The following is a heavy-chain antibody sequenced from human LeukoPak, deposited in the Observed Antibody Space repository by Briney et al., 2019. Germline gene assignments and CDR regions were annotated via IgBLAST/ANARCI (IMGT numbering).Heavy chain of an antibody. D-gene: IGHD3-10*01. V-gene: IGHV3-48*03. CDR1: GFTFSSYE. J-gene: IGHJ4*02. CDR2: ISSSGSTI. Sequence: PGGSLRLSCAASGFTFSSYEMNWVRQAPGKGLEWVSYISSSGSTIYYADSVKGRFTISRDNAKNSLYLQMNSLRAEDTAVYYCAREGVRGVFDYWGQGTLVTVSS. CDR3: AREGVRGVFDY.